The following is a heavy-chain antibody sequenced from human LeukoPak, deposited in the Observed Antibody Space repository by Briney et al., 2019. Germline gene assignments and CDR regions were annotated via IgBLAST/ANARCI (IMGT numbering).Heavy chain of an antibody. J-gene: IGHJ6*02. CDR3: ASTQRTVRGYSYGRDYYYYGMDV. V-gene: IGHV1-69*04. CDR2: IIPILGIA. D-gene: IGHD5-18*01. CDR1: GGTFSSYA. Sequence: ASVKVSCKASGGTFSSYAISWVRQAPGQGLEWMGRIIPILGIANYAQKFQGRVTITADKSTSTAYMELSSLRSEDTAVYYCASTQRTVRGYSYGRDYYYYGMDVWGQGTTVIVSS.